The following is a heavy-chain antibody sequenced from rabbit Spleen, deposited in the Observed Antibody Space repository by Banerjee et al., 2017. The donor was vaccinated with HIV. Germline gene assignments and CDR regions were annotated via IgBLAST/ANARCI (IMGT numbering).Heavy chain of an antibody. J-gene: IGHJ4*01. V-gene: IGHV1S40*01. CDR3: ARDLVAVIGWNFNL. Sequence: QSLEESGVDLVKPEGSLTLSCTASGFSFSSSYYMCWVRQAPGSGLEWIACIYPGSFDSTVYASWAKGRFTISRTSSTTVTLQVTSLTAADTATYFCARDLVAVIGWNFNLWGQGTLVTVS. CDR1: GFSFSSSYY. D-gene: IGHD1-1*01. CDR2: IYPGSFDST.